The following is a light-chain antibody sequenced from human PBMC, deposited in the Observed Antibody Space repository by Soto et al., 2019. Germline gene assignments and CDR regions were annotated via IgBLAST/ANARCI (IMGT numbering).Light chain of an antibody. CDR2: EAT. V-gene: IGLV2-23*01. Sequence: QSVLTQPASVSGSSGQSITISCTGTSSNIGSYNFVSWYQQRPGRAPKLMIFEATKRPSGVPPRFSGSKSGNTASLTISGLQAEDEDDYYCCSYAGTSSWVFGGGTKVTVL. CDR3: CSYAGTSSWV. J-gene: IGLJ3*02. CDR1: SSNIGSYNF.